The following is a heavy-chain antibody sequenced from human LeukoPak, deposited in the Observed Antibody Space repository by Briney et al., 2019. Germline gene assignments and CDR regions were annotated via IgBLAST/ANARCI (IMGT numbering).Heavy chain of an antibody. CDR1: GYTFTGYY. J-gene: IGHJ4*02. CDR3: AVAPGDY. Sequence: EASVKVSCKASGYTFTGYYMHWVRQAPGQGLEWMGWINPNTGDTHYAQKFQGRVTLTRDTSITTVYMELSRLTSDGTAIFYCAVAPGDYWGQGTLVTVSS. D-gene: IGHD2-21*01. V-gene: IGHV1-2*02. CDR2: INPNTGDT.